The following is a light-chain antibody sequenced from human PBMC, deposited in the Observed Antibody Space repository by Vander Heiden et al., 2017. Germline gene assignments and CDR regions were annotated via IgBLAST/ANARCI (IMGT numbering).Light chain of an antibody. CDR3: QSYDSSLSGSL. CDR1: SSNIGAGYD. Sequence: QSVLTQPPSLSGPPGQRVTFSCTGSSSNIGAGYDVHWYQQLPGTAPKLLISANSNRPSGVPDRFSGSKSGTSASLAITGLQAEDEADYYCQSYDSSLSGSLFGGGTKLTVL. CDR2: ANS. V-gene: IGLV1-40*01. J-gene: IGLJ2*01.